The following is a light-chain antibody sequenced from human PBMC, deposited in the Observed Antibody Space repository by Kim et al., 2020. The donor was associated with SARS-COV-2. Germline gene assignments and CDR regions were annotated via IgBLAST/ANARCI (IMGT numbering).Light chain of an antibody. CDR1: SSDVDRYNY. V-gene: IGLV2-11*01. CDR3: YSYAGTYTLGL. CDR2: AVD. J-gene: IGLJ2*01. Sequence: QSALTQPRSVSGSPGQSVTISCTGTSSDVDRYNYVSWYQQHPGEAPKLMIFAVDKRPSGVPDRFSGSKSGNTASLAISGLQAGDEADYYCYSYAGTYTLGLFGGGTQLTVL.